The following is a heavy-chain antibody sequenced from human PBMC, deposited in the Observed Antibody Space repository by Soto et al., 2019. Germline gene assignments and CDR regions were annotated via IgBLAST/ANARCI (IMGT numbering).Heavy chain of an antibody. CDR3: AREGGYCSSTSCLGIDP. Sequence: PSETVSLTCTVSGGSISSGDYYWSWIRQPPGKGLEWIGYIYYSGSTYYNPSLKSRVTISVDTSKNQFSLKLSSVTAADTAVYYCAREGGYCSSTSCLGIDPWGQGTLVTVSS. V-gene: IGHV4-30-4*01. D-gene: IGHD2-2*03. CDR2: IYYSGST. J-gene: IGHJ5*02. CDR1: GGSISSGDYY.